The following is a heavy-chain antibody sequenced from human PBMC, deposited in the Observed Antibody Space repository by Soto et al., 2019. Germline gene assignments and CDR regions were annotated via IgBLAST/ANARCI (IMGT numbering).Heavy chain of an antibody. Sequence: PSETLSLTCTVSGGSISSSSYYWGWIRQPPGKGLEWIGSIYYSGSTYYNPSLKSRVTISVDTSKNQFSLKLSSVTAADTAVYYCARQHVLRYFDWLFSDFDYWGQGTLVTVS. CDR3: ARQHVLRYFDWLFSDFDY. V-gene: IGHV4-39*01. CDR2: IYYSGST. J-gene: IGHJ4*02. CDR1: GGSISSSSYY. D-gene: IGHD3-9*01.